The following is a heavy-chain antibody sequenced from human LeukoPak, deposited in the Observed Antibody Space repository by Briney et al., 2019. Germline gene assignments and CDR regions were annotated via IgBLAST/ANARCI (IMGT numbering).Heavy chain of an antibody. V-gene: IGHV3-48*04. CDR1: GFTFSSYS. J-gene: IGHJ4*02. CDR3: ARSVVAATETFDY. Sequence: GGSLRLPCAASGFTFSSYSMNWVRQAPGKGLEWVSYISSSGSTIFYADSVKGRFTISRDNAKNSLYLQMNSLRAEDTAVYYCARSVVAATETFDYWGQGTLVTVSS. CDR2: ISSSGSTI. D-gene: IGHD2-15*01.